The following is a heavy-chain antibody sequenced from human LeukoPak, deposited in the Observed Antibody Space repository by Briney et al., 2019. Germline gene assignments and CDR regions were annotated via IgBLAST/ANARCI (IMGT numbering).Heavy chain of an antibody. CDR1: GDSISSNSYY. V-gene: IGHV4-39*07. J-gene: IGHJ5*02. CDR3: ARQLYTARVLSWFDP. D-gene: IGHD5-18*01. Sequence: SETLSLTYTVSGDSISSNSYYWGWIRQPPGKGLEWIGSIYYSGSTYYNPSLKSRVTISVDTSKNQFSLKLSSVTAADTAVYYCARQLYTARVLSWFDPWGLGTLVTVSS. CDR2: IYYSGST.